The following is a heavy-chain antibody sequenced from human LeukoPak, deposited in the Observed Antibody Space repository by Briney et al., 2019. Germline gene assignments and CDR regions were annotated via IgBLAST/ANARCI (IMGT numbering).Heavy chain of an antibody. CDR3: ARVGAPPTYYYGSGSYPFDY. Sequence: ASVKVSCKASGYTFSGYYMHWVRQAPGQGLEWMGWINPNSGGTNYAQKFQGWVTMTRDTSISTAYMELSRLRSDDTAVYYCARVGAPPTYYYGSGSYPFDYWGQGTLVTVSS. D-gene: IGHD3-10*01. CDR1: GYTFSGYY. CDR2: INPNSGGT. V-gene: IGHV1-2*04. J-gene: IGHJ4*02.